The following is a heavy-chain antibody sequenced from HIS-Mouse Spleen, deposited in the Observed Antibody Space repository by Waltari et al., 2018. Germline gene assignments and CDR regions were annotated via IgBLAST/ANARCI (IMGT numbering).Heavy chain of an antibody. V-gene: IGHV4-39*07. J-gene: IGHJ2*01. CDR1: GGPISSRSSS. CDR3: AREIPYSSSWYDWYFDL. D-gene: IGHD6-13*01. Sequence: QLQLQESGPGLVKPSETLSLTCTVPGGPISSRSSSLGWTRQPPGKGLEWIGSIYYSGSTYYNPSLKSRVTISVDTSKNQFSLKLSSVTAADTAVYYCAREIPYSSSWYDWYFDLWGRGTLVTVSS. CDR2: IYYSGST.